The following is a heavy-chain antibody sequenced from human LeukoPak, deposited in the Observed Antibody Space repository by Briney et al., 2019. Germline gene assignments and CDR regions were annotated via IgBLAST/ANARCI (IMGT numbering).Heavy chain of an antibody. D-gene: IGHD2-21*02. Sequence: GGSLRLSCAASGFTFSSYAMHWVRQAPGKGLEWVAVISYDGSNKYYADSVKGRFTISRDNSKNTLYLQMNSLRAEDTAVYYCARDLRHVVVTNYFDYWGQGTLVTVSS. CDR3: ARDLRHVVVTNYFDY. CDR1: GFTFSSYA. V-gene: IGHV3-30*04. CDR2: ISYDGSNK. J-gene: IGHJ4*02.